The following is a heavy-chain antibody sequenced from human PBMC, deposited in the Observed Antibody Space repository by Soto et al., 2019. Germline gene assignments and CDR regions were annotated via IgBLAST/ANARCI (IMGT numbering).Heavy chain of an antibody. D-gene: IGHD3-10*01. Sequence: QVQLVQSGAEVKKPGASVKVSCKASAGTFDTYSIMWVRQAPGQGLEWMGRTIPAIDLINYAQKFQGRFTITVDKSTTTVYMELRSIRYEDPAIYYCARTGSFDYGGQGTLVTVSS. V-gene: IGHV1-69*02. CDR3: ARTGSFDY. J-gene: IGHJ4*02. CDR1: AGTFDTYS. CDR2: TIPAIDLI.